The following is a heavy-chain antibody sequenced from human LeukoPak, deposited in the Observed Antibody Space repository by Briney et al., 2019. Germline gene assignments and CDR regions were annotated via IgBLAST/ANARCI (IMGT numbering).Heavy chain of an antibody. CDR2: ISGSGGST. CDR3: AKSGDYYDSSGYYYGNYFDY. Sequence: GGSLRLSCAASGFTFSSYAMSWVRQAPGKGLEWVSAISGSGGSTYYADSVKGRFTISRDNSKITLYLQMNSLRAEDTAVYYCAKSGDYYDSSGYYYGNYFDYWGQGTLVTVSS. V-gene: IGHV3-23*01. J-gene: IGHJ4*02. D-gene: IGHD3-22*01. CDR1: GFTFSSYA.